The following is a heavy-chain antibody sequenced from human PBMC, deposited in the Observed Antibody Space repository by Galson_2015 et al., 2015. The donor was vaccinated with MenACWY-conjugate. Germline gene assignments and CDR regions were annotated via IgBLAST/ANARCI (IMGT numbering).Heavy chain of an antibody. V-gene: IGHV3-23*01. J-gene: IGHJ6*03. CDR2: ISDSGAAT. CDR3: AKDVYMDV. CDR1: GFTFRQYA. Sequence: SLRLSCAVSGFTFRQYAMSWVRQAPGTGLGWVAIISDSGAATHYIDSVKGRFTISRDNSKNTLYLQMSRLRAEDTALYYCAKDVYMDVWGKGTTVPVSS.